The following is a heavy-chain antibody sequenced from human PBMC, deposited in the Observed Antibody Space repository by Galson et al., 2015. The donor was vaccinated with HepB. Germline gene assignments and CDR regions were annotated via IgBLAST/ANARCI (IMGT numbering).Heavy chain of an antibody. CDR1: GYTFSSHA. CDR2: ISAGTGNT. J-gene: IGHJ6*02. D-gene: IGHD3-3*01. Sequence: LVKVSCKASGYTFSSHAIHRVRQAPGHRFEWMGWISAGTGNTKYSQKFQGRVTISSDTSARTAYMELSSLTSEDTAVYYCARSADRTIYGVVIGGMDVWGQGTTVTVSS. CDR3: ARSADRTIYGVVIGGMDV. V-gene: IGHV1-3*01.